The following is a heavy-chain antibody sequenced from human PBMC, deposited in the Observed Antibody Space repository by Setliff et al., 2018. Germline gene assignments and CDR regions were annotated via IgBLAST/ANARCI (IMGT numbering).Heavy chain of an antibody. V-gene: IGHV4-59*01. Sequence: PSETLSLTCTVSGGSISSYYWSWIRQPPGKGLEWIGYIYYSGSTNYNPALKSRVIISVDTSKNRFSLKLSSVTAADTAVYYCARVGSYGGEYFHQWGQGTLVTVSS. CDR1: GGSISSYY. J-gene: IGHJ1*01. CDR3: ARVGSYGGEYFHQ. D-gene: IGHD1-26*01. CDR2: IYYSGST.